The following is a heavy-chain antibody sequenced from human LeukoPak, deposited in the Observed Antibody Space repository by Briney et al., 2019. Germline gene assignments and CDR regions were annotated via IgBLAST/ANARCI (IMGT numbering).Heavy chain of an antibody. Sequence: PGGSLRLSCVGSGFTFSTVWMAWVLHAPGKGLEWVANMKHDRSEKHYVDSVKGRFTISRDNAKNSLYLNMNSLRAEDTAVYSCARDVNGNLDYWGQGTLVTVSS. V-gene: IGHV3-7*01. CDR3: ARDVNGNLDY. CDR2: MKHDRSEK. CDR1: GFTFSTVW. J-gene: IGHJ4*02. D-gene: IGHD1-14*01.